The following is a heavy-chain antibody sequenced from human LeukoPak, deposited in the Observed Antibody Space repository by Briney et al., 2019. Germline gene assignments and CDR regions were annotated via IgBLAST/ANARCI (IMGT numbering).Heavy chain of an antibody. J-gene: IGHJ4*02. CDR2: IYYSGST. D-gene: IGHD6-13*01. CDR3: ARQSTKDNSGWFFDF. CDR1: GGSIRSTGYY. Sequence: PSETLSLTCTVSGGSIRSTGYYWGWIRQPPGKGLEWIGSIYYSGSTYYKPPLKSRVTISVDTSKNQFSLKVSSVTAADTALYYCARQSTKDNSGWFFDFWGQGTLVTVSS. V-gene: IGHV4-39*01.